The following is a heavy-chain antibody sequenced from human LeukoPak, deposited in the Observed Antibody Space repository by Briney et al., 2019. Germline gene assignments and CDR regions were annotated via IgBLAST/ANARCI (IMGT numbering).Heavy chain of an antibody. D-gene: IGHD2-2*01. Sequence: ASVKVSCKASGYTFTSYDINRVRQATGQGLEWMGWMNPNSGNTGYAQKFQGRVTITRNTSISTAYMELGSLRSEDTAVYYCARGRKYCSSTSCSSIDYWGQGTLVTVSS. V-gene: IGHV1-8*03. CDR2: MNPNSGNT. J-gene: IGHJ4*02. CDR3: ARGRKYCSSTSCSSIDY. CDR1: GYTFTSYD.